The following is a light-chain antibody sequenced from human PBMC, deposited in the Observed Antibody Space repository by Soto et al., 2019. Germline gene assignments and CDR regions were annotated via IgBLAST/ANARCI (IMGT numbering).Light chain of an antibody. V-gene: IGKV1-39*01. CDR2: DAS. Sequence: DIQMTQSPSSLSASVGDRVTITCRASQTISTYLNWYQQKPGKAPRLLIYDASSLLSGVPSRFSGSGSGTDFTLTIASLQPEDFASYYCQQTYRIPYTFGQGTKVEI. CDR1: QTISTY. J-gene: IGKJ2*01. CDR3: QQTYRIPYT.